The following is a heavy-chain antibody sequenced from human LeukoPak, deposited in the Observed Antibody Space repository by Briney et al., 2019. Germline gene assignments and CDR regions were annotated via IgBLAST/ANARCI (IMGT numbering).Heavy chain of an antibody. CDR3: ARGDYGSGTYLWGS. CDR2: INHFGST. CDR1: GGSFIGYY. J-gene: IGHJ5*02. V-gene: IGHV4-34*01. D-gene: IGHD3-10*01. Sequence: SETLSLTCAVYGGSFIGYYWSWIRQPPGKGLEWIGEINHFGSTNYNPSLKSRVTISVDTSQNQFSLQLTSVTAADTAVYYCARGDYGSGTYLWGSWGQGILVTVSP.